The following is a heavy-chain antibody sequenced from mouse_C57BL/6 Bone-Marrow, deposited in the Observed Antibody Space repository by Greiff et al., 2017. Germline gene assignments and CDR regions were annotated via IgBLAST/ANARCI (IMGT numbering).Heavy chain of an antibody. CDR2: ISNLAYSI. V-gene: IGHV5-15*01. Sequence: EVKVVESGGGLVQPGGSLKLSCAASGFTFSDYGMAWVRQAPRQGPEWVAFISNLAYSIYYADTVTGRFTISRENAKNTLYLEMSSLRSEDTAMYYCARSLYYYGSSLYAMDYWGQGTSVTVSS. CDR1: GFTFSDYG. J-gene: IGHJ4*01. D-gene: IGHD1-1*01. CDR3: ARSLYYYGSSLYAMDY.